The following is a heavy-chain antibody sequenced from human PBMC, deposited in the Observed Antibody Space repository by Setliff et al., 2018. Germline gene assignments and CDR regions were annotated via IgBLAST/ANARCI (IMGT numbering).Heavy chain of an antibody. V-gene: IGHV4-38-2*01. CDR2: IYHSGST. Sequence: SETLSLTCAVSGYSISSGYYWGWIRQPPGKGLEWIGSIYHSGSTYYNPSLKSRVTMSVDTSKNQFSLKLSSATAADTAVYYCARTNYYDSSTYFNWFDPWGQGTLVTVSS. CDR3: ARTNYYDSSTYFNWFDP. CDR1: GYSISSGYY. D-gene: IGHD3-22*01. J-gene: IGHJ5*02.